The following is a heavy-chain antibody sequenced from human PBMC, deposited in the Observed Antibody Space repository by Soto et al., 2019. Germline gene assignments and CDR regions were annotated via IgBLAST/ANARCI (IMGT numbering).Heavy chain of an antibody. V-gene: IGHV3-33*01. CDR2: IWYDGSNK. J-gene: IGHJ3*01. D-gene: IGHD4-17*01. CDR3: ARDTYGDYRDY. CDR1: GFTFSSYG. Sequence: QVQLVESGGGVVQPGRSLRLSCAASGFTFSSYGMHWVRQAPGKGLEWVAVIWYDGSNKYYADSVKGRFTISRDNSKNTRYLQMNSLRAEDTAVYYCARDTYGDYRDYWGQGTMVTVSS.